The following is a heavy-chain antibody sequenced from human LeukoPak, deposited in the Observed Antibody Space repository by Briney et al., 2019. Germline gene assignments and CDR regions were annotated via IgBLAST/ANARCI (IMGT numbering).Heavy chain of an antibody. CDR1: GFTFSSYW. Sequence: SGGSLRLSCAASGFTFSSYWMHWVRQAPGKGLVWVSRINSDGSSTSYAVSVKGRFTISRDNAKNTLYLQMNSLRAEDTAVYYCARGRRRPEEKTRTIVAGNGYFDYWGQGTLVTVSS. D-gene: IGHD6-19*01. V-gene: IGHV3-74*01. CDR3: ARGRRRPEEKTRTIVAGNGYFDY. CDR2: INSDGSST. J-gene: IGHJ4*02.